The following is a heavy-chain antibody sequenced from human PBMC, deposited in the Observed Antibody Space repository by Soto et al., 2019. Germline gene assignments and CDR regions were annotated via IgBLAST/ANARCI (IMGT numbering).Heavy chain of an antibody. CDR1: GYTFTGYY. CDR3: ARGMTTVTPDAFDI. Sequence: AAVKVSCKASGYTFTGYYMHGVRPAPGQGLEWMGIINPSGGSTSYAQKFQGRVTMTRDTSTSTVYMELSSLRSEDTAVYYCARGMTTVTPDAFDIWGQGTMVTVSS. D-gene: IGHD4-17*01. J-gene: IGHJ3*02. V-gene: IGHV1-46*01. CDR2: INPSGGST.